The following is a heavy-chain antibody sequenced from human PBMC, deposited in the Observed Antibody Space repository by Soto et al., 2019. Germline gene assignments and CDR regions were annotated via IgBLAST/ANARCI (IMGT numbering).Heavy chain of an antibody. Sequence: QVRLEESGPGLVKPSETLSLICSVSGGSVNNADYFWSWIRHHPENGLEWIGYIYYSGSTRYNPSFKTRATLSIATSKNQSSLRLNSVTVADTAVYFCARDADYGGSRGGMDVWGRGTTVTVSS. CDR3: ARDADYGGSRGGMDV. CDR2: IYYSGST. V-gene: IGHV4-31*03. CDR1: GGSVNNADYF. J-gene: IGHJ6*02. D-gene: IGHD4-17*01.